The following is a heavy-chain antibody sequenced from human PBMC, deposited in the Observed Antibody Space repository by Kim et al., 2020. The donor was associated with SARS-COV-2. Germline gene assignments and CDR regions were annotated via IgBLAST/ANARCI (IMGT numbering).Heavy chain of an antibody. CDR3: ARDRLNYDILTAYPGGGWFDP. D-gene: IGHD3-9*01. CDR2: IYYSGST. V-gene: IGHV4-30-4*01. J-gene: IGHJ5*02. Sequence: SETLSLTCTVSGGSISSGDYYWSWIRQPPGKGLEWIGNIYYSGSTYYNPSLKSRLTISIDTSKNHFSLKLSSVTAADTAVYYCARDRLNYDILTAYPGGGWFDPWGQGTLVTVSS. CDR1: GGSISSGDYY.